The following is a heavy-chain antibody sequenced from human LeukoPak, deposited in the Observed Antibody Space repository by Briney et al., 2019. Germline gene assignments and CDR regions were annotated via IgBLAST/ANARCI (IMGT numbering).Heavy chain of an antibody. CDR2: IYYSGST. Sequence: GSLRLSCAASGFTVNNNYMSWVRQAPGKGLEWIGYIYYSGSTNYNPSLKSRVTISVDTSKNQFSLKLSSVTAADTAVYYCARVQDLGSGYYCFDYWGQGTLVTVSS. J-gene: IGHJ4*02. CDR3: ARVQDLGSGYYCFDY. D-gene: IGHD3-22*01. V-gene: IGHV4-59*02. CDR1: GFTVNNNY.